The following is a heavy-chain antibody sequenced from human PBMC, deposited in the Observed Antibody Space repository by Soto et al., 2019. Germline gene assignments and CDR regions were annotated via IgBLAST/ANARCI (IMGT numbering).Heavy chain of an antibody. CDR3: ARTMRLTTYRSGRFFDY. V-gene: IGHV4-4*02. CDR1: GGSISSSNW. J-gene: IGHJ4*02. D-gene: IGHD6-19*01. Sequence: SETLSLTCAVSGGSISSSNWWSWVRQPPGKGLEWIGEIYHSGSTNYNPSLKSRVTISVDKSKNQFSLKLSSVTAADTAVYYCARTMRLTTYRSGRFFDYWRQRTLVTVSS. CDR2: IYHSGST.